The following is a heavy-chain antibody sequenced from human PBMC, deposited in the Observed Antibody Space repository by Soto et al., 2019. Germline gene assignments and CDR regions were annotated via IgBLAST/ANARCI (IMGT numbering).Heavy chain of an antibody. CDR2: IYYSGST. CDR3: ARRYCSGGSCYSGAFDI. V-gene: IGHV4-59*08. Sequence: SETLSLTCTVSGGSISSYYWSWIRQPPGKGLEWIGYIYYSGSTNYNPSLKSRVTISVDTSKNQFSLKLSSVTAADTAVYYCARRYCSGGSCYSGAFDIWGQGTMVTVSS. CDR1: GGSISSYY. J-gene: IGHJ3*02. D-gene: IGHD2-15*01.